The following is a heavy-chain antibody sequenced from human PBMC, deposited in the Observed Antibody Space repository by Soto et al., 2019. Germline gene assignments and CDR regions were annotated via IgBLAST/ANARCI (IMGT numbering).Heavy chain of an antibody. J-gene: IGHJ4*02. D-gene: IGHD2-15*01. V-gene: IGHV4-34*10. CDR1: GGSFRGYF. CDR2: INHSGIA. CDR3: ARRFCSDSYCSYFDY. Sequence: SETLSLTCAVYGGSFRGYFWSWIRQPPGKGLEWIGEINHSGIASYSPSLGSRVTTSVDTPKNQFSLRLRSVTAADTAIYYCARRFCSDSYCSYFDYWGRGTLVTVS.